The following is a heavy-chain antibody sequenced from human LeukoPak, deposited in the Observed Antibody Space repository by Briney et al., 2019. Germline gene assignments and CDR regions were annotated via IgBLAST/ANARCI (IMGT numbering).Heavy chain of an antibody. CDR3: ARGKGYCTNGVCPGAFDI. D-gene: IGHD2-8*01. V-gene: IGHV3-30*04. CDR2: ISYYGSNK. J-gene: IGHJ3*02. Sequence: GGSLRLSCAASGFTISSYAMHWVRQAPGKGLEWVAVISYYGSNKYYADSVKGRFTISRDNSKNTLYLQMNSLRAEDTAVYYCARGKGYCTNGVCPGAFDIWGQGTVVTVSS. CDR1: GFTISSYA.